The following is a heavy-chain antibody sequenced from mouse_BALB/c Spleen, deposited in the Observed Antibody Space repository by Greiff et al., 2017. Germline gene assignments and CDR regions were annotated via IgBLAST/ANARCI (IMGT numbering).Heavy chain of an antibody. CDR1: GFSLTSYG. CDR3: ARRRDGYDGDFDY. V-gene: IGHV2-2*02. D-gene: IGHD2-2*01. Sequence: VMLVESGPGLVQPSQSLSITCTVSGFSLTSYGVHWVRQSPGKGLEWLGVIWSGGSTDYNAAFISRLSISKDNSKSQVFFKMNSLQANDTAIYYCARRRDGYDGDFDYWGQGTTLTVSS. CDR2: IWSGGST. J-gene: IGHJ2*01.